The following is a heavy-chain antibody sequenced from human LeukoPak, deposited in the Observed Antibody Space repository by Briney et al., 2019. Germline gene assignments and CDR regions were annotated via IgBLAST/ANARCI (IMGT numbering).Heavy chain of an antibody. CDR3: TKERYCASTTCPGAFDL. V-gene: IGHV3-15*01. D-gene: IGHD2-2*01. Sequence: GGSLTLSCAASGITLTYHWMSWVRHAPGKGLEWVGRIKSKTDDETTDYAAPVKGRYTVSRDDSKNMVALQTNSLKTEHTAVYYCTKERYCASTTCPGAFDLWGQGTMVTVSS. J-gene: IGHJ3*01. CDR1: GITLTYHW. CDR2: IKSKTDDETT.